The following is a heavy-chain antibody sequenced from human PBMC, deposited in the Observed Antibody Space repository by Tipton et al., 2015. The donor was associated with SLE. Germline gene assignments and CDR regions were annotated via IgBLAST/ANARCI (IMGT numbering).Heavy chain of an antibody. CDR1: GGSISSYY. CDR2: IYYSGST. CDR3: ARAQNYYGSGSYPAY. D-gene: IGHD3-10*01. Sequence: TLSLTCTVSGGSISSYYWSWIRQPPGKGLEWIGYIYYSGSTNYNPSLKSRVTISVDTSKNQFSLKLSSVTAADTAVYYCARAQNYYGSGSYPAYWGQGTLGTVSS. V-gene: IGHV4-59*01. J-gene: IGHJ4*02.